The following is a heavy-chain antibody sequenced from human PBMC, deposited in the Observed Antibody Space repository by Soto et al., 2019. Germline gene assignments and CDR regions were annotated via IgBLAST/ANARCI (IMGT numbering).Heavy chain of an antibody. CDR2: IFDGGSA. V-gene: IGHV4-59*01. J-gene: IGHJ5*02. CDR1: GGTITYYY. CDR3: ARDRGAARPSWFDP. D-gene: IGHD6-6*01. Sequence: SETLSLTCTVSGGTITYYYWSWIRQAPGKGLEWLGYIFDGGSANYNPSLKSRVTISVDTSKNQFSLKLSSVTAADTAVYYCARDRGAARPSWFDPWGQGTLVTVSS.